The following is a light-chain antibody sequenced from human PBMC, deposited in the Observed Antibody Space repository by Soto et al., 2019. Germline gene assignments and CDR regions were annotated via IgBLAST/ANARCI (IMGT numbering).Light chain of an antibody. J-gene: IGLJ2*01. CDR1: NIGSKS. CDR2: YDA. Sequence: SYELTQPPSVSVAPGQAASITCGGNNIGSKSVHWYQQKSGQAPVLVIYYDADRPSGIPERFSGSKSENTATLTISRVEAGDEADYYCQVWDRSSDLVIFGGGTQLTVL. CDR3: QVWDRSSDLVI. V-gene: IGLV3-21*04.